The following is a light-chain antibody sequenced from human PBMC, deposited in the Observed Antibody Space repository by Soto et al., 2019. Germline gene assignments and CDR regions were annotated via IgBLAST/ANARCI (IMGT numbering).Light chain of an antibody. Sequence: IQMTQSTSTLPASVGDRVTITCRASQSISSWLAWYQQKPGKAPKLLIYKASSLESGVPSRFSGSGSGTEFTLTISSLQPDDVATYYCQQYNSDSTFGQGTK. CDR3: QQYNSDST. CDR1: QSISSW. CDR2: KAS. V-gene: IGKV1-5*03. J-gene: IGKJ1*01.